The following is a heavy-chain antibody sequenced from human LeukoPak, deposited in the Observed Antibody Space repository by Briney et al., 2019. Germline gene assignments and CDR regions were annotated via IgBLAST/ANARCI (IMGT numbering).Heavy chain of an antibody. CDR2: VSSNGGST. J-gene: IGHJ4*02. D-gene: IGHD3-22*01. Sequence: GGSLRLSCAASGFTFSSYAMHWVRQAPGKGLEYISAVSSNGGSTYYADSVKGRFIISRDNSKNTLYLQMGSLGAEDMAVYYCVRREDRSSYYDFWGQGTLVTVSS. CDR1: GFTFSSYA. CDR3: VRREDRSSYYDF. V-gene: IGHV3-64*02.